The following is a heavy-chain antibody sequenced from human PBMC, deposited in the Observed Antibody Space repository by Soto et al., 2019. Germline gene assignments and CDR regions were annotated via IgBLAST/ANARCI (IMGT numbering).Heavy chain of an antibody. Sequence: QVQLVQSGAEVKKPGASVKVSCKASGYTFTSYGISWVRQAPGQGLEWMGWISAYNGNTNYAQKLQGRVTMTTDTXTXXAYMELRSLRSDDTAVYYCARGKYDFWSGPDPLIIWGQGTMVTVSS. V-gene: IGHV1-18*01. J-gene: IGHJ3*02. CDR2: ISAYNGNT. CDR3: ARGKYDFWSGPDPLII. CDR1: GYTFTSYG. D-gene: IGHD3-3*01.